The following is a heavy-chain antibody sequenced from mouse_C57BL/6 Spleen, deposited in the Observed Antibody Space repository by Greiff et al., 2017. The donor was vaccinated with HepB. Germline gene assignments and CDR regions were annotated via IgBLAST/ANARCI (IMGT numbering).Heavy chain of an antibody. D-gene: IGHD1-1*01. CDR3: ARDATTVVESAWFAY. CDR2: ISYDGSN. V-gene: IGHV3-6*01. Sequence: EVKLVESGPGLVKPSQSLSLTCSVTGYSITSGYYWNWIRQFPGNKLEWMGYISYDGSNNYNPSLKNRISITRDTSKNQFFLKLNSVTTEDTATYYCARDATTVVESAWFAYWGQGTLVTVSA. CDR1: GYSITSGYY. J-gene: IGHJ3*01.